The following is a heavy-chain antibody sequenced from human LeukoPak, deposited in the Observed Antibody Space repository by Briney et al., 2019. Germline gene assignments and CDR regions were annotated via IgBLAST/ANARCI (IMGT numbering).Heavy chain of an antibody. CDR2: ITGDGGGT. D-gene: IGHD4-17*01. CDR1: GFTFSNYA. J-gene: IGHJ3*01. V-gene: IGHV3-23*01. CDR3: GRDPNGDYVGAFDF. Sequence: PGGSLRLSCAASGFTFSNYAMTWVRLVPGKGLEWVSSITGDGGGTSFADSVGSRFTVSRDNSKNTLYLQIYSLRAEDTAIYYCGRDPNGDYVGAFDFWGQGTLVTVSS.